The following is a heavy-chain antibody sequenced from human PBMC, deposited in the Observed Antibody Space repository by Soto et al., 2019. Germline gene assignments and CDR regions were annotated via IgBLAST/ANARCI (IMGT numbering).Heavy chain of an antibody. Sequence: GGSLRLSCVASGFTFSRFGLNWVRQAPGKGLEWVAVISYDGSKQSYADSVKGRFTISRDNSKNTVYLQMNSLRAEDTSFYFCLPNTGYDQDYFDSWGQGILVTVSS. CDR1: GFTFSRFG. D-gene: IGHD5-12*01. CDR2: ISYDGSKQ. CDR3: LPNTGYDQDYFDS. V-gene: IGHV3-30*03. J-gene: IGHJ4*02.